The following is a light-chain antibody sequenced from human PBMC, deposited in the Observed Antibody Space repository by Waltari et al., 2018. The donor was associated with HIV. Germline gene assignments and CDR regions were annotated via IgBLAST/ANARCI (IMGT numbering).Light chain of an antibody. V-gene: IGLV3-19*01. CDR3: NSRDSSGKHHWV. Sequence: SSELTQDPAVSVALGQTVRITCQGDSLRSYYASWYQQKPGQAPVLVIYNNNNRPSVIPDRFSGSSSGNTASLTITGAQAEDEADYYCNSRDSSGKHHWVFGGGTKLTVL. J-gene: IGLJ3*02. CDR1: SLRSYY. CDR2: NNN.